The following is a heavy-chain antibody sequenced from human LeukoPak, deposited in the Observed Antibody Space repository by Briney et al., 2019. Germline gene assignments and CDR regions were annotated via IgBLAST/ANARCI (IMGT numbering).Heavy chain of an antibody. CDR3: ARSWPITMVRGIEFDP. V-gene: IGHV1-8*03. CDR2: MNPNSGNT. J-gene: IGHJ5*02. D-gene: IGHD3-10*01. Sequence: ASVKVSCKVSGYTFTSYDINWVRQATGQGLEWMGWMNPNSGNTGYAQKFQGRVTITRNTSISTAYMELSSLRSEDTAVYYCARSWPITMVRGIEFDPWGQGTLATVSS. CDR1: GYTFTSYD.